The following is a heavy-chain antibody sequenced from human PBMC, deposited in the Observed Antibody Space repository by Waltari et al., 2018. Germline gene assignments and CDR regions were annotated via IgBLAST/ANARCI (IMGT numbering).Heavy chain of an antibody. Sequence: QFQLQESGPGLVRPSETLSLACTVSGDSISRSSYYWAWIRQPPGKGLEWIGTIYSSGSTSYNSSLKSRVTISIDTSKNQFSLMLSSATAADTAVYYCAKRENFNFWRDAFDLWGQGTMVTVSS. J-gene: IGHJ3*01. V-gene: IGHV4-39*07. CDR2: IYSSGST. CDR3: AKRENFNFWRDAFDL. D-gene: IGHD3-3*01. CDR1: GDSISRSSYY.